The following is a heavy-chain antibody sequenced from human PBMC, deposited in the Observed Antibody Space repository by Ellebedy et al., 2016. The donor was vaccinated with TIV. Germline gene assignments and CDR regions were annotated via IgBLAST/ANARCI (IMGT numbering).Heavy chain of an antibody. CDR3: ARSYYGSGSPDY. V-gene: IGHV3-7*03. Sequence: GESLKISCAASGFTFSSNWMSWVRQAPGKGLELVAKIKEDGSLKYYVDAVKGRFAISRDNAKNSLYLQMNSLRAEDTAVYYCARSYYGSGSPDYWGQGTLVTVSS. CDR1: GFTFSSNW. CDR2: IKEDGSLK. J-gene: IGHJ4*02. D-gene: IGHD3-10*01.